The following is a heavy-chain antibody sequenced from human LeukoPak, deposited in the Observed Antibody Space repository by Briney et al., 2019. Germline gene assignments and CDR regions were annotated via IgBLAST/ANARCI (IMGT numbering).Heavy chain of an antibody. CDR1: GGSFSGYY. CDR2: INHSGST. J-gene: IGHJ5*02. CDR3: ARGRTRFDP. V-gene: IGHV4-34*01. Sequence: SETLSLTRAVYGGSFSGYYWSWIRQPPGKGLEWIGEINHSGSTNYNPSLKSRVTISVDTSKNQFSLKLSSVTAADTAVYYCARGRTRFDPWGQGTLVTVSS.